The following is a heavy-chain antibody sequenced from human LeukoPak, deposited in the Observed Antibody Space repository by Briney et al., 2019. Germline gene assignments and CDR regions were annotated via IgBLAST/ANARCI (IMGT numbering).Heavy chain of an antibody. CDR2: IYSGGTT. J-gene: IGHJ6*03. CDR3: ARVNYGSGSYSRRSYDYYYYYMDV. CDR1: GFTVSSNY. Sequence: GGSLRLSCAASGFTVSSNYINWVRQAPGKGLEWVSLIYSGGTTYYADSVKGRFTISRDNSKNTVYLQMNSLRVEDTAVYYCARVNYGSGSYSRRSYDYYYYYMDVWGKGTTVTISS. D-gene: IGHD3-10*01. V-gene: IGHV3-53*01.